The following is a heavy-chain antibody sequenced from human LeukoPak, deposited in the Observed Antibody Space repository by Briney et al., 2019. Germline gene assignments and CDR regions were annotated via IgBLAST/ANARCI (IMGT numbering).Heavy chain of an antibody. Sequence: GASVKVSCKASGYTFSSYAISWVRQAPGQGLEWMGGIIPIFGTPIYAQKFQGRVTITADEFTSTAYMELSSLRSEDTAVYYCARDRPGRYCSSTSCFIASPFDPWGQGTLVTVSS. J-gene: IGHJ5*02. D-gene: IGHD2-2*01. CDR3: ARDRPGRYCSSTSCFIASPFDP. CDR1: GYTFSSYA. CDR2: IIPIFGTP. V-gene: IGHV1-69*13.